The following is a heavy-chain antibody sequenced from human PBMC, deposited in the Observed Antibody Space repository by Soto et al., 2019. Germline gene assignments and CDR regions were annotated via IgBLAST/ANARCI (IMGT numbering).Heavy chain of an antibody. J-gene: IGHJ6*02. V-gene: IGHV1-2*04. CDR3: ARGDSTDCSNGVCSFFYNHDMDV. CDR1: GYSFTDYH. D-gene: IGHD2-8*01. CDR2: INPKSGGT. Sequence: XSVKVSCEASGYSFTDYHIHWVRQAPVQGLEWLGRINPKSGGTSTAQKFQGWVTMTTDTSISTASMELTRLKSDDTAIYYCARGDSTDCSNGVCSFFYNHDMDVWGQGTTVTVS.